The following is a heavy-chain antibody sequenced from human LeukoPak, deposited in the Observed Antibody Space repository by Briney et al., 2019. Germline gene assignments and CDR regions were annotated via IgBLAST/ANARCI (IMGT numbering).Heavy chain of an antibody. CDR3: ARGGMTTVTKKWFDP. J-gene: IGHJ5*02. Sequence: SVKVSCKASGGTFSSYAISWVRQAPGQGLEWMGGIIPIFGTANYAQKFQGRVTITTDESTSTAYMELSSLRSEDTAVYYCARGGMTTVTKKWFDPWGQGTLVTVSS. CDR1: GGTFSSYA. D-gene: IGHD4-17*01. V-gene: IGHV1-69*05. CDR2: IIPIFGTA.